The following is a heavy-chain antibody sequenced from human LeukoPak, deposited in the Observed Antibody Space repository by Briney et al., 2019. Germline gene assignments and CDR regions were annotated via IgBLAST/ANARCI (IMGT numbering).Heavy chain of an antibody. V-gene: IGHV3-7*01. J-gene: IGHJ4*02. CDR2: IKQDGSEK. D-gene: IGHD5-18*01. Sequence: GGSLRLSCAASGFTFSSYAMSWVRQAPGKGLEWVANIKQDGSEKYYVDSVKGRFTISRDNAKNSLYLQMNSLRAEDTAVYYCARDSYGYDYWGQGTLVTVSS. CDR1: GFTFSSYA. CDR3: ARDSYGYDY.